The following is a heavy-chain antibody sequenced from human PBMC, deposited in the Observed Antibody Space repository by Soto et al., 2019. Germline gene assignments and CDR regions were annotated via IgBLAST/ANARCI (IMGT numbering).Heavy chain of an antibody. CDR3: ARGELLRMKNYYGMDV. J-gene: IGHJ6*02. Sequence: SVKGSWKASRGTFSSYAMSWVRQAPEQGLEWMGGIIPIFGTANYAQKFQGRVTITADESTSTAYMELSSLRSEDAAVYYCARGELLRMKNYYGMDVWGQGTTVTVSS. CDR1: RGTFSSYA. CDR2: IIPIFGTA. D-gene: IGHD2-15*01. V-gene: IGHV1-69*13.